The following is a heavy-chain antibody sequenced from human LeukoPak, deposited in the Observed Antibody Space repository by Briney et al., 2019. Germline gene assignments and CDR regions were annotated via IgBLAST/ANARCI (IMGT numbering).Heavy chain of an antibody. CDR3: ARPQRGN. D-gene: IGHD3-10*01. Sequence: PSETLSLTCSVSGGSVSSGTYYWNWIRQPPGKGLEWIGYIYYSGSTYYNPSLKSRVTISVDTSKNQFSLKLRSVTTADTAVYYCARPQRGNWGQGTMVTVSS. J-gene: IGHJ3*01. CDR2: IYYSGST. V-gene: IGHV4-61*01. CDR1: GGSVSSGTYY.